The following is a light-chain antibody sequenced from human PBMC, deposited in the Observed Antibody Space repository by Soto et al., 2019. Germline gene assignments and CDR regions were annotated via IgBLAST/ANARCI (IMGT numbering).Light chain of an antibody. V-gene: IGLV2-14*01. CDR3: SSYTSSNTGV. CDR1: SSDIGAYNY. J-gene: IGLJ3*02. CDR2: EVS. Sequence: QSALTQPASVSGSPGQSITISCTGTSSDIGAYNYVSWYQQYPGKAPKLMIFEVSNWPSGVSNRFSGSKSGNTASLTISGLQAEDEADYSCSSYTSSNTGVFGGGTQLTVL.